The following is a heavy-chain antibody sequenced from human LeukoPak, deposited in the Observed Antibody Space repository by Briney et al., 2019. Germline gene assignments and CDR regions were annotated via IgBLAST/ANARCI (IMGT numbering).Heavy chain of an antibody. CDR1: GGSFSGYY. D-gene: IGHD6-19*01. J-gene: IGHJ6*03. CDR2: INHSGNT. CDR3: ASLAVAGTNYYYYYMDV. Sequence: SETLSLTCAVYGGSFSGYYWSWIRQPPGKGLEWIGEINHSGNTNYNPSLKSRVTISVDTSKNQFSLKLSSVTAADTAVYYCASLAVAGTNYYYYYMDVWGKGTTVTVSS. V-gene: IGHV4-34*01.